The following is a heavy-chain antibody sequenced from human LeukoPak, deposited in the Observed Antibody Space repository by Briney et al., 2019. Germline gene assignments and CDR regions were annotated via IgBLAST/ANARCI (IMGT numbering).Heavy chain of an antibody. J-gene: IGHJ4*02. V-gene: IGHV1-18*01. CDR1: GYIFTSYG. Sequence: GASVKVSCKASGYIFTSYGITWVRQAPGQGLEWMGRISVYNGNTKYAEKFQGRVSMTTDTSTSTAYMELRGLGSDDTAVYYCAREDLVRGLIGPDYWGQGTLVTVSS. D-gene: IGHD3-10*01. CDR2: ISVYNGNT. CDR3: AREDLVRGLIGPDY.